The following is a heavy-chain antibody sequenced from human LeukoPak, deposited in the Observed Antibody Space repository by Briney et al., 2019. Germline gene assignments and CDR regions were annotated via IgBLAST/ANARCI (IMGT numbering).Heavy chain of an antibody. J-gene: IGHJ6*02. Sequence: PGGSLRLSCAASGFTFSSYSMNWVRQAPGKGLEWVSYISSSSSTIYYADSVKGRFTISRDNAKNSLYLQMNSLRAEDTAVYYCAREIVVVVAANDYYDMDVWGQGTTVTVSS. CDR2: ISSSSSTI. D-gene: IGHD2-15*01. CDR3: AREIVVVVAANDYYDMDV. V-gene: IGHV3-48*04. CDR1: GFTFSSYS.